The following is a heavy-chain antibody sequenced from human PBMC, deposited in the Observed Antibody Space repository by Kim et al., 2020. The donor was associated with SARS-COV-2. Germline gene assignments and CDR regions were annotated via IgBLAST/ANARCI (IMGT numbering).Heavy chain of an antibody. CDR3: ASSKRAGTLFDY. D-gene: IGHD6-19*01. Sequence: YYADSVKGRFTISRDNAKNSLYLQMNSLRAEDTAVYYCASSKRAGTLFDYWGQGTLVTVSS. V-gene: IGHV3-11*04. J-gene: IGHJ4*02.